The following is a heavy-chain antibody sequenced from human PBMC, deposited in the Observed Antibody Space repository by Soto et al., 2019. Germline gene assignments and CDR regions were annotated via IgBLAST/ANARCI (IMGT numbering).Heavy chain of an antibody. CDR1: GFTFSSYA. D-gene: IGHD4-4*01. CDR3: ARDAFRTTVTTGDYYYYGMDV. Sequence: QVQLVESGGGVVQPGRSLRLSCAASGFTFSSYAMHWVRQAPGKGLEWVAVISYDGSNKYYADSVKGRFTISRDNSKNTLYLQMNSLRAEDTAVYYCARDAFRTTVTTGDYYYYGMDVWGQGTTVTVSS. V-gene: IGHV3-30-3*01. J-gene: IGHJ6*02. CDR2: ISYDGSNK.